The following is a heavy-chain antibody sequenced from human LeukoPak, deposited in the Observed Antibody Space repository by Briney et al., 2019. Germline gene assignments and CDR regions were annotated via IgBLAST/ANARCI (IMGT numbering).Heavy chain of an antibody. V-gene: IGHV3-23*01. CDR1: GFTFSSSA. CDR2: LTGGSDNS. CDR3: TTDLNYDFWSGYYWDY. J-gene: IGHJ4*02. Sequence: GGSLRLSCAASGFTFSSSAMTWVRQAPGKGLEWVSSLTGGSDNSEHADSVKGRFSISRDNSKNTLYLQMNSLKTEDTAVYYCTTDLNYDFWSGYYWDYWGQGTLVTVSS. D-gene: IGHD3-3*01.